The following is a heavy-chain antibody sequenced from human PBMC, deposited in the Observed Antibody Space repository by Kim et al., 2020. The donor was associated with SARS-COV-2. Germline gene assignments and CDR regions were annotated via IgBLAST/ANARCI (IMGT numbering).Heavy chain of an antibody. CDR2: GGT. Sequence: GGTNYAQKFQGRVTMTRDTSISTAYMELSRLRSDDTAVYYCAREPVAGDYWGQGTLVTVSS. J-gene: IGHJ4*02. D-gene: IGHD6-19*01. CDR3: AREPVAGDY. V-gene: IGHV1-2*02.